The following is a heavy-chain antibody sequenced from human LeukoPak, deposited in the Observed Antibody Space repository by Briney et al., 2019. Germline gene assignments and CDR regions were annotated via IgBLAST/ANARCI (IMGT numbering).Heavy chain of an antibody. J-gene: IGHJ4*02. CDR1: GGSISSYY. V-gene: IGHV4-59*12. CDR3: ARFRTGSGWFDY. Sequence: SETLSLTCTVSGGSISSYYWSWIRQPPGKGLEWIGYIYYSGSTNYNPSLKSRVTMSVDTSKNQFSLKLSSVTAADTAVYYCARFRTGSGWFDYWGQGTLVTVSS. D-gene: IGHD6-19*01. CDR2: IYYSGST.